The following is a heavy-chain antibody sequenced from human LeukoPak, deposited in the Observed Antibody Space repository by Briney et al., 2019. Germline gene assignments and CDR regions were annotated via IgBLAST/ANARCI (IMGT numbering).Heavy chain of an antibody. CDR3: ARRRSGALGLYYFDY. V-gene: IGHV4-39*07. CDR1: GGSISSSSYY. D-gene: IGHD1-26*01. CDR2: IYYSGST. J-gene: IGHJ4*02. Sequence: PSETLSLTCTVSGGSISSSSYYWVWIRQPPGKELEWIGSIYYSGSTNYNPSLKSRVTISVDTSKNQFSLKLSPVTAADTAVYYCARRRSGALGLYYFDYWGQGTLVTVSS.